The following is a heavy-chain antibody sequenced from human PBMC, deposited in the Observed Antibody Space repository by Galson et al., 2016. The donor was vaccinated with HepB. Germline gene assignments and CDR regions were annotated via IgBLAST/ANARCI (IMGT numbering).Heavy chain of an antibody. CDR3: AKDTLVQGIIGGYFDY. Sequence: SLRLSCAASGFTFTSYAMSWVRQAPGKGLEWVSAVSGSGTITCYTDSVEGRFTISRDNSKNTLYLQMNSLRAEDTAVYYCAKDTLVQGIIGGYFDYWGQGTLVTVSA. CDR2: VSGSGTIT. J-gene: IGHJ4*02. CDR1: GFTFTSYA. V-gene: IGHV3-23*01. D-gene: IGHD3-10*01.